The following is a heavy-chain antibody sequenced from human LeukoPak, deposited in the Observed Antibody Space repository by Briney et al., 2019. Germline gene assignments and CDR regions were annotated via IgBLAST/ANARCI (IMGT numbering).Heavy chain of an antibody. J-gene: IGHJ2*01. V-gene: IGHV1-2*02. CDR1: GSPFIGSF. CDR3: ARDRGTMIAVFGIYLDC. Sequence: ASVKVSCKASGSPFIGSFLHWVRQAPGQGLEWMGWINPISGDTNSAQKFQGRLTMTRDPSKTTAYMELSGLRPDDAALYYCARDRGTMIAVFGIYLDCWGRGTPVTVSS. CDR2: INPISGDT. D-gene: IGHD1-14*01.